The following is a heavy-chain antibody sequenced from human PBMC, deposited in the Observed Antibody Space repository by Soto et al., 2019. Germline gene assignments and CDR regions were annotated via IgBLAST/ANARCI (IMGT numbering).Heavy chain of an antibody. J-gene: IGHJ4*02. V-gene: IGHV3-53*01. CDR3: ARGFYGAFDI. Sequence: EVQLVESGGGLIQPGESLTLSCEASGFTVSNKFMTWVRQAPGKGLEWVAVLDIGTSYAESVKGRFTISRDTSKNTVLLQMNRLRAEDTAVYYCARGFYGAFDIWGQGTLVTVPS. CDR2: LDIGT. D-gene: IGHD4-17*01. CDR1: GFTVSNKF.